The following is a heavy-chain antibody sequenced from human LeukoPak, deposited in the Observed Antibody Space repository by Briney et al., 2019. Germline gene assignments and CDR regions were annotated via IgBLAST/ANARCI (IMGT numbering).Heavy chain of an antibody. V-gene: IGHV4-34*01. CDR2: INHSGST. J-gene: IGHJ5*02. Sequence: SETLSLTCAVYGGSFSGYYWSWIRQPPGKGLEWIGEINHSGSTNYNPSLKSRVTISVDTSKNQFSLKLSSVTAADTAVYYCARQLLRPEEWWFDPRGQGTLVTVSS. CDR3: ARQLLRPEEWWFDP. D-gene: IGHD3-3*01. CDR1: GGSFSGYY.